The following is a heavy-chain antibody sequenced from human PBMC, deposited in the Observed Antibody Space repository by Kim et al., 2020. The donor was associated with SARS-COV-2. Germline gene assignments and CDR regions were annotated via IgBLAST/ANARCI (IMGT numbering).Heavy chain of an antibody. CDR1: GGSFSGDY. CDR2: INHSGST. Sequence: SETLSLTCAVYGGSFSGDYWSWIRQPPGKGLEWIGEINHSGSTNYNPSLKSRVTISVDTSKNQFSLKLSSVTAADTAVYYCARDPRRSYTLRTFHYGMDVWGQGTTVTVSS. V-gene: IGHV4-34*01. CDR3: ARDPRRSYTLRTFHYGMDV. D-gene: IGHD3-16*01. J-gene: IGHJ6*02.